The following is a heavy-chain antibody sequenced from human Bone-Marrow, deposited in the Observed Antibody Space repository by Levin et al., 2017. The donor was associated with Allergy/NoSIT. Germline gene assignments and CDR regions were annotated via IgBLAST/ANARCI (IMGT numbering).Heavy chain of an antibody. CDR3: ARSSSSWLNDAFDI. Sequence: GGSLRLSCAASGFSFTDYAIHWVRQAPGKGLEWVTLISDDGTNKLYADSVKGRFTISRDNSKNTMFLQMNSLRAEDTAVYYCARSSSSWLNDAFDIWGQGTMVTVSS. D-gene: IGHD6-13*01. J-gene: IGHJ3*02. CDR2: ISDDGTNK. CDR1: GFSFTDYA. V-gene: IGHV3-30*04.